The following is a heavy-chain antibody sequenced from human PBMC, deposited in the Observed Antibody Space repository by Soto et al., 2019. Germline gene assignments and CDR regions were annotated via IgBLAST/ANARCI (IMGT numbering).Heavy chain of an antibody. CDR2: IIPIFGTA. CDR1: GGTLSSYA. Sequence: GAAVKVSCKASGGTLSSYAISWVRQAPGQGLEWMGGIIPIFGTANYAQKFQGRVTITADESTSTAYMELSSLRSEDTAVYYCAREIRGYSYGYEVPRDLGFDYWGQGTLVTVSS. D-gene: IGHD5-18*01. CDR3: AREIRGYSYGYEVPRDLGFDY. V-gene: IGHV1-69*01. J-gene: IGHJ4*02.